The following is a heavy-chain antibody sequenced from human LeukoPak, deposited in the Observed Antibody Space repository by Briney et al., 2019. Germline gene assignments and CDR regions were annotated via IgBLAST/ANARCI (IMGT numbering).Heavy chain of an antibody. CDR1: GFTFSSYG. Sequence: PGGSLRLSCAASGFTFSSYGMHWVRQAPGKGLEWVAFIRYDGSNKYYADSVKGRFTISRDNSKNTLYLQMNSLRAEDTVVYYCAKDGYYYDSSAYYVIYYFDSWGQGTLVTVSS. CDR2: IRYDGSNK. J-gene: IGHJ4*02. CDR3: AKDGYYYDSSAYYVIYYFDS. V-gene: IGHV3-30*02. D-gene: IGHD3-22*01.